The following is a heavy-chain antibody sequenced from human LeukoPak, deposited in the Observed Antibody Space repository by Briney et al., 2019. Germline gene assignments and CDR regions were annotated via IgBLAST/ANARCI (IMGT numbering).Heavy chain of an antibody. V-gene: IGHV1-69*06. J-gene: IGHJ6*03. Sequence: SVKVSCKASGYTFTGYYMHWVRQAPGQGLEWMGGIIPIFGTANYAQKFQGRVTITADKSTSTAYMELSSLRSEDTAVYYCARTSPPSYYYYMDVWGKGTTVTVSS. CDR1: GYTFTGYY. CDR3: ARTSPPSYYYYMDV. CDR2: IIPIFGTA.